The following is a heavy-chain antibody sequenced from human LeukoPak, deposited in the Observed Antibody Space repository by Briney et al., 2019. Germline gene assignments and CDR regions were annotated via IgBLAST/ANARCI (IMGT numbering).Heavy chain of an antibody. CDR2: FYYRGNT. D-gene: IGHD2-15*01. J-gene: IGHJ5*02. Sequence: PSETLSLTCTVSGGSLSIYYWSWIRQPPGKGLEWVGFFYYRGNTYYNSSLKSRVTISVDMSKSQFSLKLSAVTAADTAVYYCARVVGSNWFDPWGQGTLITVSS. CDR1: GGSLSIYY. CDR3: ARVVGSNWFDP. V-gene: IGHV4-59*01.